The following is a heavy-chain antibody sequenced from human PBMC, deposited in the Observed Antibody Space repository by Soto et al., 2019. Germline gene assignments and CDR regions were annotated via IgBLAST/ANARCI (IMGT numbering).Heavy chain of an antibody. CDR3: ARLYCSSTSCYFYYYRDV. CDR1: GFTFSRYS. J-gene: IGHJ6*03. Sequence: EVQLVESGGGLVQPGGSLRLSCAASGFTFSRYSTNWVRQAPGKGLEWVSYISSSSSTLYYVDSVKGRFTISKDNAKNSMYLQMNSLRAEDTAVYYCARLYCSSTSCYFYYYRDVWGKGTTVTVSS. CDR2: ISSSSSTL. D-gene: IGHD2-2*01. V-gene: IGHV3-48*01.